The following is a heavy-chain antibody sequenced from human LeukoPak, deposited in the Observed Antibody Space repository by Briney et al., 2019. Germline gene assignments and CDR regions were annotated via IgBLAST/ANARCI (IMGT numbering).Heavy chain of an antibody. CDR1: GYSFTSYC. CDR3: ARHYVVPADTPLDSYYYGMDV. J-gene: IGHJ6*02. Sequence: GECLKISRKGSGYSFTSYCIGCVRQRPGKGVEWMGMIYPGESDTRYSPSSQGQVTISADKPISTTYLQWSSLNASDTAMYYCARHYVVPADTPLDSYYYGMDVWGQGTTVTVSS. CDR2: IYPGESDT. V-gene: IGHV5-51*01. D-gene: IGHD2-2*02.